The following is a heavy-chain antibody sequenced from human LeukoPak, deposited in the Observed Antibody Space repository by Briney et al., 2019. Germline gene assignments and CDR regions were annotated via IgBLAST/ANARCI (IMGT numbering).Heavy chain of an antibody. Sequence: GGSLRLSCAPSGFTFSSYWMSWVRQAPGKGLEWVANIKHDGSEKYYVDSVKGRFTISRDNAKNSLYLQMNSLRAEDTAVYYCARVDGDYVGFDYWGQGTLVTVSS. J-gene: IGHJ4*02. CDR2: IKHDGSEK. CDR1: GFTFSSYW. D-gene: IGHD4-17*01. CDR3: ARVDGDYVGFDY. V-gene: IGHV3-7*01.